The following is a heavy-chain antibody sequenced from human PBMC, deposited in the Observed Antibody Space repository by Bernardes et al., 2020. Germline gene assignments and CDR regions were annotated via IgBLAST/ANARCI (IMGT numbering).Heavy chain of an antibody. J-gene: IGHJ3*02. D-gene: IGHD3-16*02. V-gene: IGHV3-11*06. Sequence: GGSLRLSCAASGFHFRDYYMSWIRQVPGKGLEWISYLSGSISYTNYADSVKGRFTISRDNAKKSLYLQMNSLRAEDTAVYYCARDRMVTFGGVITPGALDIWGQGTIVTVSS. CDR2: LSGSISYT. CDR1: GFHFRDYY. CDR3: ARDRMVTFGGVITPGALDI.